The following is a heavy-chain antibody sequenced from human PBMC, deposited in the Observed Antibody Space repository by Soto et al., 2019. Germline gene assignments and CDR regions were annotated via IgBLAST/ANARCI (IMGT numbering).Heavy chain of an antibody. V-gene: IGHV1-3*01. CDR1: GYTFTDYT. J-gene: IGHJ4*02. CDR3: AREVRGVAFCDF. D-gene: IGHD3-3*02. CDR2: IQAGNGDT. Sequence: QVQLVQSGAEVKKPGVSVKVSCKASGYTFTDYTMHWVRQAPGQRLEWMGWIQAGNGDTKYSQKFQGRVTISRDTSASTAYMELSSLISEDTAVYFCAREVRGVAFCDFWGQGTLVTVSS.